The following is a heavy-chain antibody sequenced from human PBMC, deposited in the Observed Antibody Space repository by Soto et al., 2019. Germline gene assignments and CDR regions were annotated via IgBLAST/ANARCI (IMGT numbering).Heavy chain of an antibody. V-gene: IGHV1-69*13. Sequence: SVKVSCKASGGTFSSYAISWVRQAPGQGLEWMGGIIPIFGTANYAQKFQGRVTITADESTSTAYMELSSLRSEDTAVYYCARVYYDSSGYYSYFDYWGQGTLVTVSS. J-gene: IGHJ4*02. CDR3: ARVYYDSSGYYSYFDY. CDR2: IIPIFGTA. D-gene: IGHD3-22*01. CDR1: GGTFSSYA.